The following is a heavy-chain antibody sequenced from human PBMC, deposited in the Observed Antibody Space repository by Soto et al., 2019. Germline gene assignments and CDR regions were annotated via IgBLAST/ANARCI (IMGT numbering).Heavy chain of an antibody. J-gene: IGHJ6*02. Sequence: GGSLRLSCAASGFTFSSYGMHWVRQAPGKGLEWVAVIWYDGSNKYYADSVKGRFTISRDNSKNTLYLQMNSLRAEDTAVYYCARDSGYSYGYNGMDVWGQGTTVTVSS. CDR1: GFTFSSYG. CDR3: ARDSGYSYGYNGMDV. CDR2: IWYDGSNK. V-gene: IGHV3-33*01. D-gene: IGHD5-18*01.